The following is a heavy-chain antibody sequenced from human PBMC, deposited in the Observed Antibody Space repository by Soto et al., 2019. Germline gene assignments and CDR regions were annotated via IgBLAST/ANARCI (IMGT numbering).Heavy chain of an antibody. D-gene: IGHD5-12*01. CDR2: IWYDGSNK. J-gene: IGHJ4*02. CDR1: GFTFSSYG. Sequence: QVQLVESGGGVVQPGRSLRLSCAASGFTFSSYGMHWVRQAPGKGLEWVAVIWYDGSNKYYADSVKGRFTISRDNSKNTLYLQMNSLRAEDRAVYYCARAGIRDGYNCAFDYWGQGTLVTVSS. V-gene: IGHV3-33*01. CDR3: ARAGIRDGYNCAFDY.